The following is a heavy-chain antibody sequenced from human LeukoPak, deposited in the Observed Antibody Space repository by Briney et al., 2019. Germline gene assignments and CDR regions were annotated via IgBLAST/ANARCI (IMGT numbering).Heavy chain of an antibody. CDR1: GFTFSSYS. CDR2: ISSSSSYI. V-gene: IGHV3-21*03. J-gene: IGHJ4*02. CDR3: TTDPSRPFGELFFEGDGRGIDY. Sequence: PGGSLRLSCAASGFTFSSYSTNWVRQAPGKGLEWVSSISSSSSYIYYADSVKGRFTISRDNAKNSLYLQMNSLRVEDTAVYYCTTDPSRPFGELFFEGDGRGIDYWGQGTLVTVSS. D-gene: IGHD3-10*01.